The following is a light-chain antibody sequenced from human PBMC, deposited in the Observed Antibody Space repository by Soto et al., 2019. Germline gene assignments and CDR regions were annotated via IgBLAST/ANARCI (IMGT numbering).Light chain of an antibody. J-gene: IGKJ1*01. CDR1: QSLTSW. Sequence: DIQLTQSPSTLSASVGDTVTITCRASQSLTSWLAWYQQKPGKAPRLLIYKPSSLAGGVPSKFSGTGSGTEFSLTINSLQPDDFATYFCQHYDNFRWTFGQGTKVDIK. CDR2: KPS. V-gene: IGKV1-5*03. CDR3: QHYDNFRWT.